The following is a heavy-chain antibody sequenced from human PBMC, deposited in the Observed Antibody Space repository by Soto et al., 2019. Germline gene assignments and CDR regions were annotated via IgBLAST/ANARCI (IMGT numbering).Heavy chain of an antibody. D-gene: IGHD3-16*01. V-gene: IGHV3-30-3*01. CDR1: GFTFSSYA. CDR3: ARDGGAFDI. J-gene: IGHJ3*02. Sequence: VGSLRLSCAASGFTFSSYAMHWVRQAPGKGLEWVAVISYDGSNKYYADSVKGRFTISRDNSKNTLYLQMNSLRAEDTAVYYCARDGGAFDIWGQGTMVTVSS. CDR2: ISYDGSNK.